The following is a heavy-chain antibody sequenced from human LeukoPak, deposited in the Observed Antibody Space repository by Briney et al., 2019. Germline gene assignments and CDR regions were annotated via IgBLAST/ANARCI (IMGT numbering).Heavy chain of an antibody. CDR1: GDSISGSNYY. D-gene: IGHD2-21*02. CDR3: ARVGPEAILAYCGGDCYLYFDS. J-gene: IGHJ4*02. Sequence: SETLSLTCSVFGDSISGSNYYWGWVRQPPGKGLEWIGSIYYTGTTYYNPSLRGRVAISVDTSNNQFSLRVRSVTAADTAVYYCARVGPEAILAYCGGDCYLYFDSWGQGTLVTVSS. V-gene: IGHV4-39*07. CDR2: IYYTGTT.